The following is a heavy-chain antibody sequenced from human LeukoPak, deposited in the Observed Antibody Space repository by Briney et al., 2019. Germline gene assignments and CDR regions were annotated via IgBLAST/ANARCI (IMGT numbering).Heavy chain of an antibody. CDR1: GFTFSSYW. CDR3: ARAGGIGYYFDY. V-gene: IGHV3-74*01. Sequence: GGSLRLSCAASGFTFSSYWMHWVRQAPGKGLVWVSRINTDGSSTSYADSVKGRFTISRDNAKNTLYLQMNSLRAEDTAVYYCARAGGIGYYFDYWGQGTLVTVSS. J-gene: IGHJ4*02. D-gene: IGHD3-16*01. CDR2: INTDGSST.